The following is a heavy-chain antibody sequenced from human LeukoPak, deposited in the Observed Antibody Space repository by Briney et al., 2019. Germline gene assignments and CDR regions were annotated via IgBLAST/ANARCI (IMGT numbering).Heavy chain of an antibody. J-gene: IGHJ5*02. D-gene: IGHD2-2*01. CDR1: GASINTYY. CDR2: IYHSGST. Sequence: PSETLSLTCTVSGASINTYYWSWVRQPPGKGQEWIGEIYHSGSTNYNPSLKSRVTISVDKSKNQFSLKLSSVTAADTAVYYCARDPLYCSSTSCYSAQWWFDPWGQGTLVTVSS. V-gene: IGHV4-4*02. CDR3: ARDPLYCSSTSCYSAQWWFDP.